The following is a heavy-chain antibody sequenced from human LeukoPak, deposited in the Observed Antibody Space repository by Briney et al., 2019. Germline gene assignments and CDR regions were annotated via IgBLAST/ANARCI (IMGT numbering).Heavy chain of an antibody. CDR3: AKDVHYFRSGTYYTLDY. CDR1: GFTFSTYV. V-gene: IGHV3-64*04. J-gene: IGHJ4*02. Sequence: PGGSLRLSCSVSGFTFSTYVMHWVRQAPGKGLEYVSAISSNGDNTYYADSVKGRFTISRDNSKNTLYLQMNSLRAEDTAVYYCAKDVHYFRSGTYYTLDYWGQGTLVTVSS. D-gene: IGHD3-10*01. CDR2: ISSNGDNT.